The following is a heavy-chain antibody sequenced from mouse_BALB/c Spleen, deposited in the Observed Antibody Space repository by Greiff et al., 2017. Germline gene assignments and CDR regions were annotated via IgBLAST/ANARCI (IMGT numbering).Heavy chain of an antibody. Sequence: EVQLVESGGGLVQPGGSRKLSCAASGFTFSSFGMHWVRQAPEKGLEWVAYISSGSSTTYYADTVKGRSTITRDNPKNTLFLQLTSLRAEDTAMYYYARCPYYGNYGSMDYWGQGTSVTVSS. V-gene: IGHV5-17*02. CDR3: ARCPYYGNYGSMDY. D-gene: IGHD2-10*01. J-gene: IGHJ4*01. CDR1: GFTFSSFG. CDR2: ISSGSSTT.